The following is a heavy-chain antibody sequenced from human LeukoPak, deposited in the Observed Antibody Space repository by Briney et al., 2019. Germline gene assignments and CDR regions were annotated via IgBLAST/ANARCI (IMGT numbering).Heavy chain of an antibody. J-gene: IGHJ4*02. CDR3: ARVSLTRGYSYGYFDY. V-gene: IGHV1-69*05. D-gene: IGHD5-18*01. Sequence: ASVKVSCKASGGTFSSYAISWVRQAPGQGLEWMGGIIPIFGTANYAQKFQGRVTITTDESTSTAYMELSSPRSEDTAVYYCARVSLTRGYSYGYFDYWGQGTLVTVSS. CDR1: GGTFSSYA. CDR2: IIPIFGTA.